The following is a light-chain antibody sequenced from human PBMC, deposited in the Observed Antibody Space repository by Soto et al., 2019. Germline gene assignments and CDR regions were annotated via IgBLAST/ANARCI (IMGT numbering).Light chain of an antibody. V-gene: IGKV3-20*01. J-gene: IGKJ2*01. CDR3: QQYSSASLYT. CDR2: GAS. Sequence: EIVLTQSPGTLSLSPGERATLSCRASQSVSSNYLAWYQQKPGQAPRLLIYGASSRATGIPDRFSGSGSGTDFTLTISRLEPEDCAVYYCQQYSSASLYTFGQGTKLEIK. CDR1: QSVSSNY.